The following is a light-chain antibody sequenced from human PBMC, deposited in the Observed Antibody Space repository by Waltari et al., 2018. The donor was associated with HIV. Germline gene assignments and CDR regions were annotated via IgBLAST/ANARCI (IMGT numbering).Light chain of an antibody. Sequence: EIKLTQSPGTLSLSPGERATLAGRASKRLNSTYLAWYQQQPGQTPRLLIYGASSRAIGIPDRFSGSGSGTDFTLTISRLEPGDFAVYYCHQYGSSPRTFGQGTKVDIK. CDR3: HQYGSSPRT. CDR1: KRLNSTY. CDR2: GAS. V-gene: IGKV3-20*01. J-gene: IGKJ1*01.